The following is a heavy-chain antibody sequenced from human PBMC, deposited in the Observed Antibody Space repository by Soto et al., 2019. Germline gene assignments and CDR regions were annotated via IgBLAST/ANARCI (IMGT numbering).Heavy chain of an antibody. Sequence: SETLSLTCAVYGGSFSGYYWSWIRQPPGKGLEWIGEINHSGSTNYNPSLKSRVTISVDTSKNQFSLKLSSVTAADTAVYYCARGEGNMRDAFDIWGQGTMVTVSS. CDR1: GGSFSGYY. CDR3: ARGEGNMRDAFDI. CDR2: INHSGST. D-gene: IGHD3-16*01. J-gene: IGHJ3*02. V-gene: IGHV4-34*01.